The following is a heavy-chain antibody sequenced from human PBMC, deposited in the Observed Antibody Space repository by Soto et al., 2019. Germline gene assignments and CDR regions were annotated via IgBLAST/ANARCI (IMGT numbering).Heavy chain of an antibody. CDR1: GYTFTSYY. CDR2: INPSGGST. V-gene: IGHV1-46*03. CDR3: AGQGSTYCSSTSCCAHYYYYYMDV. D-gene: IGHD2-2*01. Sequence: ASVKVSCKASGYTFTSYYMHWVRQAPGQGLEWMGIINPSGGSTSYAQKFQGRVTMTRDTSTSTVYMELSSLRSEDTAVYYCAGQGSTYCSSTSCCAHYYYYYMDVWGKGTTVTVSS. J-gene: IGHJ6*03.